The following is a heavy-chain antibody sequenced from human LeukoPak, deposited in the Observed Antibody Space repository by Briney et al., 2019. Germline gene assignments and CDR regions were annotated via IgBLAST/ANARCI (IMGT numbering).Heavy chain of an antibody. CDR3: ARGDHYYDSSAFLDY. CDR1: GFTFNVYA. D-gene: IGHD3-22*01. Sequence: GRSLRLSCAASGFTFNVYAMHWVRQAPGKGLEWVALMSYDGSNKYYTDSVKGRFSISRDNSKNTLYVQINNLRPEDTAVYYCARGDHYYDSSAFLDYWGQGTLVTVSS. V-gene: IGHV3-30*04. CDR2: MSYDGSNK. J-gene: IGHJ4*02.